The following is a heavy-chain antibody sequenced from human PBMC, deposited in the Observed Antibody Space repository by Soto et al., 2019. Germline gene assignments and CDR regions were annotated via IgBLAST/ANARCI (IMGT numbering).Heavy chain of an antibody. Sequence: QVQLVQSGTEVKKPGASVKVSCKASGYTVTDYYIHWVRQAPGQGLEWMGWIDPKNGGTIHAQKFQDRVTMTRDTSISTAYMDLSRLTSDDTALYYCARDDYGIYPYWGQGTLVTVSS. V-gene: IGHV1-2*02. CDR1: GYTVTDYY. CDR3: ARDDYGIYPY. CDR2: IDPKNGGT. J-gene: IGHJ4*02. D-gene: IGHD1-26*01.